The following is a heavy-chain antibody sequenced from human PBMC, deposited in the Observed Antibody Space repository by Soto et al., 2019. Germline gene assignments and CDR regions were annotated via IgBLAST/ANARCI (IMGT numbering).Heavy chain of an antibody. CDR3: ARGAFGMIPLRGDV. V-gene: IGHV4-31*03. CDR2: IYYSGST. CDR1: GGSISSGGYY. D-gene: IGHD3-22*01. Sequence: PSETLSLTCTVSGGSISSGGYYWSWIRQHPGKGLEWIGYIYYSGSTYYNPSLKSRVTISVDTSKNQFSLKLSSVTAADTAVYYCARGAFGMIPLRGDVWGQGTTVTVSS. J-gene: IGHJ6*02.